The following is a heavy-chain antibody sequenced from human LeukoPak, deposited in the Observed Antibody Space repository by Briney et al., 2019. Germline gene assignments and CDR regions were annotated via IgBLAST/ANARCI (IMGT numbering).Heavy chain of an antibody. CDR1: GFTVSSIY. J-gene: IGHJ4*02. V-gene: IGHV3-53*01. Sequence: GGSLRLSRAASGFTVSSIYMTWARQAPGKGLEGVSIIYSGGTTYYADSVKGRFTISRDNSKTTLYLQMNSLRAEDTAVYYCARLYYYVSGTYSRYFDYWGQGTLVTVSS. CDR2: IYSGGTT. CDR3: ARLYYYVSGTYSRYFDY. D-gene: IGHD3-10*01.